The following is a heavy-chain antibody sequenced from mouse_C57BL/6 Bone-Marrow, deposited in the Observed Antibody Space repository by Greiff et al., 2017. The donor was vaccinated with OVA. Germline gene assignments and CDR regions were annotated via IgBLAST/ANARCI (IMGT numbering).Heavy chain of an antibody. D-gene: IGHD1-1*01. CDR1: GYTFTSYW. Sequence: VKLQHPGAELVRPGTSVKLSCKASGYTFTSYWMHWVKQRPGQGLEWIGVIDPSDSYTNYNQKFKGKATLTVDTSSSTAYMQLSSLTSEDSAVYYCARERGFGDGSPYYYAMDYWGQGTSVTVSS. J-gene: IGHJ4*01. V-gene: IGHV1-59*01. CDR3: ARERGFGDGSPYYYAMDY. CDR2: IDPSDSYT.